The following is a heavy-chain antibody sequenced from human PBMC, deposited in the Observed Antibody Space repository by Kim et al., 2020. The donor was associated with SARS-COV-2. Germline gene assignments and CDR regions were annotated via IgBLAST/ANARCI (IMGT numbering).Heavy chain of an antibody. J-gene: IGHJ4*02. CDR2: IYYSGST. CDR3: ATETAYCGGDCFSSGASDY. V-gene: IGHV4-39*07. CDR1: GGSISSSSYY. D-gene: IGHD2-21*02. Sequence: SETLSLTCTVSGGSISSSSYYWGWIRQPPGKGLEWIGSIYYSGSTYYNPSLKSRVTISVDTSKNQFSLKLSSVTAADTAVYYCATETAYCGGDCFSSGASDYWGQGTLVTVSS.